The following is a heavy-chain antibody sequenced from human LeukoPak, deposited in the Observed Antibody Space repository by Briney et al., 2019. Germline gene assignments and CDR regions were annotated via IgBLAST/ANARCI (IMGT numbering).Heavy chain of an antibody. D-gene: IGHD4-11*01. V-gene: IGHV1-8*03. CDR3: ARGRATVTTHWLDP. Sequence: DSVKVSCKASGYTFTSYDINWVRQATGHGLEWMGWMNPNSGNIAYARKFQGRVTITRNTSINTAYMELSSLTSEDTAMYYCARGRATVTTHWLDPWGQGTLVAVSS. J-gene: IGHJ5*02. CDR2: MNPNSGNI. CDR1: GYTFTSYD.